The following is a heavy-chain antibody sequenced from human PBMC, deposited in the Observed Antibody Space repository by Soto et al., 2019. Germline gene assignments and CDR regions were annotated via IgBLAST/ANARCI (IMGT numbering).Heavy chain of an antibody. CDR1: GGSIKSSDYH. CDR2: RHNSGTS. CDR3: VREERIAAPQLDY. J-gene: IGHJ4*02. V-gene: IGHV4-30-4*01. Sequence: SETLSLTCTVSGGSIKSSDYHWRWTRQSPAKGLEWIGYRHNSGTSFYNPSLRGRVTVTLDTSRSQFSLTLASVTAADTAVYYCVREERIAAPQLDYWGQGIPVT. D-gene: IGHD6-6*01.